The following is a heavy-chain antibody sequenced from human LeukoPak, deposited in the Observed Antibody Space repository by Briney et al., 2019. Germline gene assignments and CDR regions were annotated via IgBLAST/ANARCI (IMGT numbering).Heavy chain of an antibody. Sequence: SETLSLTCTVSGDSISSGDYYWSWIRQPAGKGLEWIGRISSSGSTNYNPSLKSRVTISVDTSKNQFSLKLSSVTAADTAVYYCARTKDYDILTGYYTWGQGTLVTVSS. CDR2: ISSSGST. CDR1: GDSISSGDYY. D-gene: IGHD3-9*01. CDR3: ARTKDYDILTGYYT. J-gene: IGHJ5*02. V-gene: IGHV4-61*02.